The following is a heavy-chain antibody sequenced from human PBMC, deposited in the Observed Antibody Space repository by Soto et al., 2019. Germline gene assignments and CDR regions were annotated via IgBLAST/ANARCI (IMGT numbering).Heavy chain of an antibody. D-gene: IGHD2-2*01. Sequence: EHLSLTGTLSGAFISSSSYSWGWTRQPPGKGLEWIGSIYYSGSTYYNPSLKSRVTISVDTSKNQSSLKLSSVTAADTAVYYCARGYCSSTSCPYYYYYYGMDVWGQGTTVTVSS. V-gene: IGHV4-39*01. CDR2: IYYSGST. CDR1: GAFISSSSYS. CDR3: ARGYCSSTSCPYYYYYYGMDV. J-gene: IGHJ6*01.